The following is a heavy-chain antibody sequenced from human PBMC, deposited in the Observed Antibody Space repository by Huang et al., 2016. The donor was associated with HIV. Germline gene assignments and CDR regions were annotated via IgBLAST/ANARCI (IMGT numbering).Heavy chain of an antibody. D-gene: IGHD3-10*01. CDR2: IYYRGGT. CDR1: GGSIRSDNYY. V-gene: IGHV4-39*01. J-gene: IGHJ4*02. Sequence: QLQLQESGPGLVKPSETLSLTCTVSGGSIRSDNYYWGWIRQPPGQGLEWIGSIYYRGGTYYNPSLKSRVTITVDMCKNQFSLKMRSVTAADTALYYCARLPGGITMIRGVITDPYWGQGTLVTVSS. CDR3: ARLPGGITMIRGVITDPY.